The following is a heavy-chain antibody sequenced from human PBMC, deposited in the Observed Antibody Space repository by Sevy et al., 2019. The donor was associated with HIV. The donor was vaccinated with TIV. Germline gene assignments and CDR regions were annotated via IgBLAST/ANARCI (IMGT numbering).Heavy chain of an antibody. Sequence: SETLSLTCAVYGGSLSGYYWSWVRLSPVGGLEWIGEIRHSGTTNYNPSLNSRASISVDTSKNQVSLKLRSVTAADTATFYCARNGLVRGPRPYGLDVWGQGTTVTVSS. J-gene: IGHJ6*02. D-gene: IGHD3-10*01. V-gene: IGHV4-34*01. CDR1: GGSLSGYY. CDR3: ARNGLVRGPRPYGLDV. CDR2: IRHSGTT.